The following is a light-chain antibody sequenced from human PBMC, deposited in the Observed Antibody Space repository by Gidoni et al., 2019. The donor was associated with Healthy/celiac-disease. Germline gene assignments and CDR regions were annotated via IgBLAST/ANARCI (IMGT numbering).Light chain of an antibody. Sequence: DIQLTQSPSSLSASVGDRVTITCRASQSISSYLNWYQQKPGKAPKLLIYAASSLQSGVPSRFSGSGSGTDFTLTISSLQPEDFANYYCQQSYSTLFGQGTKLEIK. CDR3: QQSYSTL. CDR2: AAS. V-gene: IGKV1-39*01. CDR1: QSISSY. J-gene: IGKJ2*01.